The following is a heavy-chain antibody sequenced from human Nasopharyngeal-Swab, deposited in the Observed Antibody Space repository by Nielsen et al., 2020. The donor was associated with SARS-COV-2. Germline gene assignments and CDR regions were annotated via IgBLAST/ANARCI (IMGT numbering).Heavy chain of an antibody. CDR3: AGSSSWYTTRHDY. V-gene: IGHV3-53*01. J-gene: IGHJ4*02. Sequence: GGSLRLSCAASGFTVSSNYMSWVRQAPGKGLEWVSVIYSGGSTYYADSVKGRFTISRDNSKNTLYPQMNSLRAEDTAVYYCAGSSSWYTTRHDYWGQGTLVTVSS. D-gene: IGHD6-13*01. CDR2: IYSGGST. CDR1: GFTVSSNY.